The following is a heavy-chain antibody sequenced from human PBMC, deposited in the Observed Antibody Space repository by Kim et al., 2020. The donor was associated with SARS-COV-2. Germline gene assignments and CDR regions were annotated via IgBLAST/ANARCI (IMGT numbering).Heavy chain of an antibody. CDR3: ATSPGIAAVHY. Sequence: TRYSQSVQGQVTISDDKSISTAYLQWSSLKAPDTAMYYCATSPGIAAVHYWGQGTLVTVSS. CDR2: T. V-gene: IGHV5-51*01. D-gene: IGHD6-13*01. J-gene: IGHJ4*02.